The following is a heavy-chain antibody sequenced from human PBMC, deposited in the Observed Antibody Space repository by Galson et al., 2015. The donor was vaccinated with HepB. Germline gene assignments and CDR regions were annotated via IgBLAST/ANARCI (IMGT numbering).Heavy chain of an antibody. CDR1: GYRFTGYL. J-gene: IGHJ6*03. CDR2: INPNNGVT. V-gene: IGHV1-2*06. CDR3: ARDGTGTENYHVDV. D-gene: IGHD6-13*01. Sequence: SVKVSCKASGYRFTGYLIHWVRQAPGQGLEWMGRINPNNGVTNYAQNFQGRVTMTRDTSITTAYIEVNRLISDDTAIYYCARDGTGTENYHVDVWGNGTTVTVSS.